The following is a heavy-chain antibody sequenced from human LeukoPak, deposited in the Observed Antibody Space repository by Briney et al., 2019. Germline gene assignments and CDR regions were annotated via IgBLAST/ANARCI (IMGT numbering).Heavy chain of an antibody. V-gene: IGHV3-7*01. D-gene: IGHD1-14*01. CDR2: IKQDGSEK. CDR1: GFTFSSYW. CDR3: ARSGSETVGAFDI. J-gene: IGHJ3*02. Sequence: GGSQRLSCAASGFTFSSYWMSWVRQAPGKGLEWVANIKQDGSEKYYVDSVKGRFTISRDNAKNSLYLQMNSLRAEDTAVYYCARSGSETVGAFDIWGQGTMVTVSS.